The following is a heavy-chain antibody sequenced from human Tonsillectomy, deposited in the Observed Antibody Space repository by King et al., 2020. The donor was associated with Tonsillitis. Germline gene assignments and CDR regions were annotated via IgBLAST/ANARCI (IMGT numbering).Heavy chain of an antibody. CDR2: ISFDGNNK. D-gene: IGHD3-22*01. Sequence: VQLVESGGGVVQPGRSLRLSCAASGFTFSSYDMHWVRQAPGKGLEWVAVISFDGNNKYYADSVKGRFTISRDNSRNTLYLRMNSLTAEDTAVYYCAKDLGDYYDSSGYSDYWGQGTLVTVSS. J-gene: IGHJ4*02. CDR3: AKDLGDYYDSSGYSDY. CDR1: GFTFSSYD. V-gene: IGHV3-30*18.